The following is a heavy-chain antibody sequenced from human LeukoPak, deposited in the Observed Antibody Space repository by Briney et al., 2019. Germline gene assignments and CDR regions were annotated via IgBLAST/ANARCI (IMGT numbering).Heavy chain of an antibody. CDR2: IWYDGSNK. D-gene: IGHD2-2*01. Sequence: GGSLRLSCAASGFTFSSYGMHWVRQAPGKGLEWVAVIWYDGSNKYYADSVKGRFTISRDNAKNSLFLQMNSLRAEDTAVYYCTRGSGSRVVVPAANFDFWGQGTLVTVSS. J-gene: IGHJ4*02. CDR3: TRGSGSRVVVPAANFDF. CDR1: GFTFSSYG. V-gene: IGHV3-33*01.